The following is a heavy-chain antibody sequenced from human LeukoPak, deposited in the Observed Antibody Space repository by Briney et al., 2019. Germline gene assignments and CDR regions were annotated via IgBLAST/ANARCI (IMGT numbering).Heavy chain of an antibody. CDR1: GFTFSSYA. CDR3: ARDGGQRTTVVRYSGAHYYMDV. Sequence: GGSLRLSCAASGFTFSSYAMSWVRQAPGKGLEWVSYISSSGSTIYYADSVKGRFTISRDNAKNSLYLQMNSLRAEDTAVYYCARDGGQRTTVVRYSGAHYYMDVWGKGTTVTVSS. V-gene: IGHV3-48*04. J-gene: IGHJ6*03. D-gene: IGHD4-23*01. CDR2: ISSSGSTI.